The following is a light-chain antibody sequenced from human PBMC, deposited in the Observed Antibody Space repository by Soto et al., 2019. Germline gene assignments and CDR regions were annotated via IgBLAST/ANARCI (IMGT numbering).Light chain of an antibody. Sequence: QSVLTQPPSVSGAPGQRVTISCTGSSSNIGAGYDVHWYQQLPGTAPKLLIYGNSNRPSGVPDRFSGSKSATSASLAITGLQAADEADYYCQSYDSSLSGSVFGGGTKLTVL. CDR3: QSYDSSLSGSV. CDR2: GNS. CDR1: SSNIGAGYD. V-gene: IGLV1-40*01. J-gene: IGLJ3*02.